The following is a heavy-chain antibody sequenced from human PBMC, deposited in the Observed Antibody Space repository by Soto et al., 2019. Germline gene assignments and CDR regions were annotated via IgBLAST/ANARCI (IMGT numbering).Heavy chain of an antibody. CDR1: GYSISSGYH. Sequence: SETLSLICTVSGYSISSGYHWAWIRQPPGKGLEWLGSVHYSGNTYYNPSLKSRLTISVDKSKTKFSLNLSSVTAADTAVYYCARQDRVVAEGRWFDPWGQGTLVTVSS. D-gene: IGHD2-15*01. J-gene: IGHJ5*02. CDR3: ARQDRVVAEGRWFDP. CDR2: VHYSGNT. V-gene: IGHV4-38-2*02.